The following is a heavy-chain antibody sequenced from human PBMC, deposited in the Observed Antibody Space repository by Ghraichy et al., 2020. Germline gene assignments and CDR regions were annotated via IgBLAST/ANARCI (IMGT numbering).Heavy chain of an antibody. CDR2: IIPFFDTT. Sequence: SVKVSRKASGGTFNDYAISWVRQAPGQGLEWMGGIIPFFDTTTYSQTFQGRVTITADESTSTVYMELSSLTSEDTAVYYCANHGGDSGHPPKDSWGQGTLVSVSS. CDR1: GGTFNDYA. V-gene: IGHV1-69*13. D-gene: IGHD3-10*01. J-gene: IGHJ4*02. CDR3: ANHGGDSGHPPKDS.